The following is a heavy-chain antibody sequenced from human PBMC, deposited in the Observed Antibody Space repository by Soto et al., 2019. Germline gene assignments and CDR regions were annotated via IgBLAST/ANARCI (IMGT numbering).Heavy chain of an antibody. CDR3: ARVSILGWYFDL. CDR1: GVSVSSGTYY. J-gene: IGHJ2*01. Sequence: QVQLQESGPGLVKPSETLSLTCTVSGVSVSSGTYYWSWIRQPPGEGLEYIGYIHHSGSTNYNPSPKIRVTTTVDTSKTQFSLNLSSVTAAATAVYDCARVSILGWYFDLWGRGTLVSVSS. CDR2: IHHSGST. V-gene: IGHV4-61*01.